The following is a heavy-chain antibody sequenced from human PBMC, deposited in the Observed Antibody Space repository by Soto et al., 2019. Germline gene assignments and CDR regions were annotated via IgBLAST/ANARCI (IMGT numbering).Heavy chain of an antibody. Sequence: ASVKVSCKASGYTFTSYGISWVRQAPGQGLEWMGWIRAYNGNTNYAQKLQGRVTMNTDTSTSTAYMELRSLRSADTAVYYCERDNGSGSYSYNWFAPWGQGTLVTVSS. CDR3: ERDNGSGSYSYNWFAP. V-gene: IGHV1-18*01. J-gene: IGHJ5*02. CDR2: IRAYNGNT. CDR1: GYTFTSYG. D-gene: IGHD3-10*01.